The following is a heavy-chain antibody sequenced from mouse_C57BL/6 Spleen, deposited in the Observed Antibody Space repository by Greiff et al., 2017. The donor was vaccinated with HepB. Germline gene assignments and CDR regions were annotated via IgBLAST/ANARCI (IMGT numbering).Heavy chain of an antibody. CDR1: GYAFSSYW. CDR2: IYPGDGDT. D-gene: IGHD2-4*01. J-gene: IGHJ4*01. Sequence: QVQLKESGAELVKPGASVKISCKASGYAFSSYWMNWVKQRPGKGLEWIGQIYPGDGDTNYNGKFKGKATLTADKSSSTAYMQLSSLTSEDSAVYFCARESYDYDVGMDYWGQGTSVTVSS. CDR3: ARESYDYDVGMDY. V-gene: IGHV1-80*01.